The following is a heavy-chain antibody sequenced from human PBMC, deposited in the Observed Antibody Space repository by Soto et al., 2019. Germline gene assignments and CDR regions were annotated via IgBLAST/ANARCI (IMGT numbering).Heavy chain of an antibody. CDR3: ARGAAAPMTTVTTDY. J-gene: IGHJ4*02. V-gene: IGHV3-21*01. D-gene: IGHD4-17*01. Sequence: GGSLRLSCAASGFTFSSYGMHWVRQAPGKGLEWVSSISSSSSYIYYADSVKGRFTVSRDNAKNSLYLQMNSLRAEDTAVYYCARGAAAPMTTVTTDYWGQGTLVTVSS. CDR2: ISSSSSYI. CDR1: GFTFSSYG.